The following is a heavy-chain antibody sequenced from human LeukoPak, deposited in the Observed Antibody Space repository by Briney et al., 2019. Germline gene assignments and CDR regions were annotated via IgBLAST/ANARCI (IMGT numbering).Heavy chain of an antibody. V-gene: IGHV3-23*01. J-gene: IGHJ4*02. Sequence: GGSLRLSCAASRFTFSNCAMSWVRQASGQGLEWVSAISGGGDSTWYADSVKGRFTISRDNSKNTLYLQMNSLRAEDAAVYYCAKGSSSVRPYYFDYWGQGTPITVSS. CDR2: ISGGGDST. CDR3: AKGSSSVRPYYFDY. D-gene: IGHD6-25*01. CDR1: RFTFSNCA.